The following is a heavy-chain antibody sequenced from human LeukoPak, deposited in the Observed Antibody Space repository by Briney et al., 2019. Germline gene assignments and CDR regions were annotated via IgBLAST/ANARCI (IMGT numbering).Heavy chain of an antibody. CDR3: AKEGGVNIWVAAAGTTFDY. D-gene: IGHD6-13*01. CDR2: IKQDGGEI. J-gene: IGHJ4*02. CDR1: GFTFSSYW. Sequence: GGSLRLSCVVSGFTFSSYWMSWVRQAPGKGLEWVANIKQDGGEIYYVDSVKGRFTISRDNAKNSLYLQMNSLRAEDTAVYYCAKEGGVNIWVAAAGTTFDYWGQGTLVTVSS. V-gene: IGHV3-7*03.